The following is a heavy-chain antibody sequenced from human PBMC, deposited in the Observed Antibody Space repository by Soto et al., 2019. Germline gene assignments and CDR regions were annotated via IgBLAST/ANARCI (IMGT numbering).Heavy chain of an antibody. D-gene: IGHD3-10*01. CDR3: ARDRYYYGSVSPNWFDP. J-gene: IGHJ5*02. CDR2: IYYSGST. V-gene: IGHV4-31*03. CDR1: GGSISSGGYY. Sequence: QVQLQESGPGLVKPSQTLSLSCSVSGGSISSGGYYWSWIRQHPGKGLEWIGYIYYSGSTYYNPSLKSRVTISVDTSKNQFSLKLSSVTAADTAVYYCARDRYYYGSVSPNWFDPWGQVTLVTVSS.